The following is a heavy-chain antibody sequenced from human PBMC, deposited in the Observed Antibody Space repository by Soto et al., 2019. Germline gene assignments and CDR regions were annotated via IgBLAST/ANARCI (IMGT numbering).Heavy chain of an antibody. Sequence: EVQLLDSGGGLVQPGGSLRLSWAASGFTFSSYAMNWVRQAPGKGLEWVSVISGSGGSTYYADSVKGRFTIPRDNSKNTLYLQMNSVRAEDTAVYYCAKRTTGWYFGLWGRGTLVTVSS. J-gene: IGHJ2*01. V-gene: IGHV3-23*01. CDR3: AKRTTGWYFGL. CDR1: GFTFSSYA. CDR2: ISGSGGST.